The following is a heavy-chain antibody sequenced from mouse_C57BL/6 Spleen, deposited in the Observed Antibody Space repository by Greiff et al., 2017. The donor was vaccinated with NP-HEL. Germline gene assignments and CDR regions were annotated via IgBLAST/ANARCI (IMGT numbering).Heavy chain of an antibody. D-gene: IGHD3-2*02. CDR2: IYPRRGNT. CDR1: GYTFTSYG. CDR3: AREGGAAQATYYFDY. V-gene: IGHV1-81*01. J-gene: IGHJ2*01. Sequence: QVQLQQSGAELARPGASVKLSCKASGYTFTSYGISWVKQRTGQGLEWIGEIYPRRGNTSYNEKFKGKATLTADKSSSTAYMELRSLTSEDSAVYVCAREGGAAQATYYFDYWGQGTTLTVSS.